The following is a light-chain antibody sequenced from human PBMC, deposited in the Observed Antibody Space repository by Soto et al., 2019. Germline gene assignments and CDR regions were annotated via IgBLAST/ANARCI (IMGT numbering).Light chain of an antibody. CDR3: SSYTSSNTEV. CDR1: SSDVGGYNY. V-gene: IGLV2-14*01. J-gene: IGLJ1*01. CDR2: DVG. Sequence: SVLTQRGSVSGSPGQSITISCTGTSSDVGGYNYVSWYQQHPGKAPKLMIHDVGSRPSGVSNRFSGSKSGNTASLTISGLQAEDEAEYYCSSYTSSNTEVFGTGTKVPVL.